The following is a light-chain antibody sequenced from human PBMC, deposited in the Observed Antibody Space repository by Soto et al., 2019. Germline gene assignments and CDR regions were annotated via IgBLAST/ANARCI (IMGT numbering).Light chain of an antibody. CDR3: CSYAGSSTPRV. CDR2: EVS. CDR1: SSDVGSYNL. Sequence: QSALTQPASVSGSPGRSITISCTGTSSDVGSYNLVSWYQQHPGKAPKLMIYEVSKRPSGVSNRFSGSKSGNTASLTISGLQAEDEADYYCCSYAGSSTPRVFGTGTKLTVL. J-gene: IGLJ1*01. V-gene: IGLV2-23*02.